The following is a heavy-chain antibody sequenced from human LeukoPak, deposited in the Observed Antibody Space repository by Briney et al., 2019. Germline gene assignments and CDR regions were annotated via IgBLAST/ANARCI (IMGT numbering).Heavy chain of an antibody. J-gene: IGHJ4*02. Sequence: SETLSLTCTVSGGSISSYYWSRIRQPPGKGLEWIGYIYYSGSTNYNPSLKSRVTISVDTSKNQFSLKLSSVTAADTAVYYCARAVGCSGGSCPFDYWGQGTLVTVSS. CDR3: ARAVGCSGGSCPFDY. CDR2: IYYSGST. D-gene: IGHD2-15*01. V-gene: IGHV4-59*01. CDR1: GGSISSYY.